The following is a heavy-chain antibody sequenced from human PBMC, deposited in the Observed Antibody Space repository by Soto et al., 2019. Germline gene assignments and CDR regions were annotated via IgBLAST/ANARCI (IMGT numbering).Heavy chain of an antibody. CDR1: GGTFSSYT. V-gene: IGHV1-8*02. CDR3: ARGTGDRYYYYYMDV. CDR2: MIPNLGIT. Sequence: ASVKVSCKASGGTFSSYTISWVRQAPGQGLEWMGRMIPNLGITSYAQKFQGRVTMTRNNSISTAYMELSSLRSEDTAVYYCARGTGDRYYYYYMDVWGKGTTVTVSS. D-gene: IGHD7-27*01. J-gene: IGHJ6*03.